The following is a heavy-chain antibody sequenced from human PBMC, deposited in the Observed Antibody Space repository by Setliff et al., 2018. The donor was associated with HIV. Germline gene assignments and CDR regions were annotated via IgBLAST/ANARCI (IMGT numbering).Heavy chain of an antibody. CDR2: TYYSGST. CDR3: ARGLSSGWYGYWYFDL. D-gene: IGHD6-19*01. V-gene: IGHV4-39*01. CDR1: GGSISSGSYY. Sequence: KTSETLSLTCTVSGGSISSGSYYWSWIRQPPGKGLEWIGSTYYSGSTYYNPSLKSRVTISVDTSKNQFSLKLSSVTAADTAVYYCARGLSSGWYGYWYFDLWGRGTLVTVSS. J-gene: IGHJ2*01.